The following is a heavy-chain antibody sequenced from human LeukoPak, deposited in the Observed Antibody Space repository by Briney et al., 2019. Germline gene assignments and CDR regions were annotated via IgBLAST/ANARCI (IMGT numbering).Heavy chain of an antibody. J-gene: IGHJ4*02. V-gene: IGHV3-33*06. Sequence: GGSLRLSCAASGFTFSSYGMHWVRQAPGKGLEWVAVIWYDGSNKYYADSVKGRFTISRDSSKNTLYLQMNSLRAEDTAVYYCAKSSQGRLGEPPLLDYWGQGTLVTVSS. D-gene: IGHD3-10*01. CDR3: AKSSQGRLGEPPLLDY. CDR2: IWYDGSNK. CDR1: GFTFSSYG.